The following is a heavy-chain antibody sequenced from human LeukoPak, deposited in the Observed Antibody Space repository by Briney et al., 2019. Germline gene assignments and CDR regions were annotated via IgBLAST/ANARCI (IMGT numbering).Heavy chain of an antibody. Sequence: GGSLRLSCAASGFTFSSYAMNWVRQAPGKGLEWVSAISCSGGSTYYADSVKSRFTISRDNSKNKLYLQMNSVRAEDTAVYYCAKGARYQLLWSYFGYWGQGTLVTVSS. D-gene: IGHD2-2*01. CDR2: ISCSGGST. V-gene: IGHV3-23*01. CDR1: GFTFSSYA. CDR3: AKGARYQLLWSYFGY. J-gene: IGHJ4*02.